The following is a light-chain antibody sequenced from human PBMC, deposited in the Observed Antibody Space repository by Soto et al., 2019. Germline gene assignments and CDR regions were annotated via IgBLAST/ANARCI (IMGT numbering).Light chain of an antibody. CDR2: GAS. J-gene: IGKJ1*01. CDR1: QSISRTY. CDR3: QQYDSPPRT. V-gene: IGKV3-20*01. Sequence: EIVLTQSPGTLSLSPGKRVTLSCRASQSISRTYLAWYQQKPGQAPRLLIYGASSRATGIPDRFSGSGSGTDFTLTISRLEPEDFAVYYCQQYDSPPRTFGQGTKVEVK.